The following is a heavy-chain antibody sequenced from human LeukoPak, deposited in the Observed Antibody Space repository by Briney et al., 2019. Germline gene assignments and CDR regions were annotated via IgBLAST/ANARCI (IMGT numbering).Heavy chain of an antibody. CDR1: GGSFSGYY. D-gene: IGHD3-3*01. J-gene: IGHJ6*03. CDR2: INHSGST. V-gene: IGHV4-34*01. Sequence: SETLSLTCAVYGGSFSGYYWSWIRQPPGKGLEWIGEINHSGSTNYNPSLKSRVAISVDTSKNQFSLKLSSVTAADTAVYYCASRTHYDFWSGYYYYMDVWGKGTTVTVSS. CDR3: ASRTHYDFWSGYYYYMDV.